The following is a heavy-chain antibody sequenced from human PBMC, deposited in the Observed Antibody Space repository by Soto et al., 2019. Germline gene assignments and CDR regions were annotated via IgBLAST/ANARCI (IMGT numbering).Heavy chain of an antibody. CDR2: IYYSGST. Sequence: SETLSLTCTVSGGSISSYYWSWIRQPPGKGLEWIGYIYYSGSTNYNPSLKSRVTISVDTSKNQFSLKLSSVTAADTAVYYCAREGCSSTSCYPRYYYYGMDVWGQGTTVTVSS. J-gene: IGHJ6*02. V-gene: IGHV4-59*01. D-gene: IGHD2-2*01. CDR1: GGSISSYY. CDR3: AREGCSSTSCYPRYYYYGMDV.